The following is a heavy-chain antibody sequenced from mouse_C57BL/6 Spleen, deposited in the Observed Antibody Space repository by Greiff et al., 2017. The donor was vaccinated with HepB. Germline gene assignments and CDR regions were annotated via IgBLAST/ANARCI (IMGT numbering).Heavy chain of an antibody. J-gene: IGHJ4*01. CDR3: ARPPYYYGSSYNYAMDY. Sequence: VQLQQSGPELVKPGASVKISCKASGYAFSSSWMNWVKQRPGKGLEWIGRIYPGDGDTNYNGKFKGKATLTADKSSSTAYMQISSLTSEGSAVYFCARPPYYYGSSYNYAMDYWGQGTSVTVSS. CDR2: IYPGDGDT. D-gene: IGHD1-1*01. CDR1: GYAFSSSW. V-gene: IGHV1-82*01.